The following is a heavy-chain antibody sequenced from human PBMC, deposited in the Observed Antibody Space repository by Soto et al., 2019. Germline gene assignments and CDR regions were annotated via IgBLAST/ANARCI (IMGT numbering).Heavy chain of an antibody. D-gene: IGHD6-19*01. CDR2: IYTGGST. J-gene: IGHJ4*02. Sequence: EVQLVESGGGLVQPGGSLRLSCAVSGFTVSNNNMNWVRQAPGKGLEWVSIIYTGGSTYYADSVKGRFTISRDNSKNTLYLQMNSLRAEDTALYYCARDGAVAGIDNWGQGTLVTVSS. V-gene: IGHV3-66*01. CDR1: GFTVSNNN. CDR3: ARDGAVAGIDN.